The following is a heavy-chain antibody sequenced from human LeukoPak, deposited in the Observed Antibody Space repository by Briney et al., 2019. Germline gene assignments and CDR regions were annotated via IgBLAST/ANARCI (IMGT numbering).Heavy chain of an antibody. J-gene: IGHJ4*02. V-gene: IGHV3-30*02. CDR3: AKDGYYYDSSGYYDY. D-gene: IGHD3-22*01. CDR1: GFTFSSYG. CDR2: IRYDGSNK. Sequence: GGSLRLSCAASGFTFSSYGMHWVRQAPGKGLEWVAFIRYDGSNKYYADSVKGRFTISRDNAKNSLYLQMNSLRAEDMALYYCAKDGYYYDSSGYYDYWGQGTLVTVSS.